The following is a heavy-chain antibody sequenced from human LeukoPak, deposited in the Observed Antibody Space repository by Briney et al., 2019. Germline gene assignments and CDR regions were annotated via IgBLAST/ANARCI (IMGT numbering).Heavy chain of an antibody. Sequence: SETLSLTCTVSGGSISSSSYYWGWIRQPPGKGLEWIGSIYYSGSTYYNLSLKSRVTISVDTSKNQFSLKLSSVTAADTAVYYCARGRYCSSTSCLYYFDYWGQGTLVTVSS. D-gene: IGHD2-2*01. CDR1: GGSISSSSYY. CDR2: IYYSGST. CDR3: ARGRYCSSTSCLYYFDY. V-gene: IGHV4-39*01. J-gene: IGHJ4*02.